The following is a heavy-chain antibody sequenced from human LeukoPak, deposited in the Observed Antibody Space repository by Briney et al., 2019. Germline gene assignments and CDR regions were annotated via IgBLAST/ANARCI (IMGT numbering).Heavy chain of an antibody. D-gene: IGHD4-11*01. J-gene: IGHJ3*02. CDR2: INPNSGGT. CDR3: ARGSTTEDAFDI. Sequence: ASVKVSCKASGGTFSSYAISWVRQAPGQGLEWMGWINPNSGGTNYAQKFQGWVTMTRDTSISTAYMELSRLRSDDTAVYYCARGSTTEDAFDIWGQGTMVTVSS. V-gene: IGHV1-2*04. CDR1: GGTFSSYA.